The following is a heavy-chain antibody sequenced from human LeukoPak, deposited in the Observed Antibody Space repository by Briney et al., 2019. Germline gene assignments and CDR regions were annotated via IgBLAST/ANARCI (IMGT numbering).Heavy chain of an antibody. J-gene: IGHJ6*02. CDR2: ISAYNGNT. CDR3: AREGYSSGWYRDYYYGMDV. D-gene: IGHD6-19*01. CDR1: GYTFTSYG. Sequence: ASVKVSCKASGYTFTSYGISWVRQAPGQGLEWMGWISAYNGNTNYAQKLQGRVTMTTDTSTSTAYMELRSLRAEDTAVYYCAREGYSSGWYRDYYYGMDVWGQGTTVTVSS. V-gene: IGHV1-18*01.